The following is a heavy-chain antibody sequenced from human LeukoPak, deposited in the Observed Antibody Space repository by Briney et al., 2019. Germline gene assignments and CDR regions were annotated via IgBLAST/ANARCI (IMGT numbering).Heavy chain of an antibody. CDR3: ARDQSAAYFQH. CDR2: NYYSGST. J-gene: IGHJ1*01. CDR1: GGSISSYY. Sequence: PSETLSLTCTVSGGSISSYYWSWIRQPPGKGREWIGYNYYSGSTNYNPSLKSRVTISVDTSKNQFSLKLSSVTAADTAVYYCARDQSAAYFQHWGQGTLVTVSS. V-gene: IGHV4-59*01. D-gene: IGHD2-15*01.